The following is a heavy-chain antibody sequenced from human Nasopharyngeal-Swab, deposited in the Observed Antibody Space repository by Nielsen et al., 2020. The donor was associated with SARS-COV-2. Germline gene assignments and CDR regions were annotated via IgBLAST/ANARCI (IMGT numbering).Heavy chain of an antibody. CDR3: AKNGYSYGYNLFLFDY. D-gene: IGHD5-18*01. V-gene: IGHV3-30*18. Sequence: GESLKISCAASGFTFSSYGMHWVRQAPGKGLEWVAVISYDGSNKYYADSVKGRFTISRDNSKNTLYLQMNSLRAQDTAVYYCAKNGYSYGYNLFLFDYWGQGTLVTVSS. J-gene: IGHJ4*02. CDR2: ISYDGSNK. CDR1: GFTFSSYG.